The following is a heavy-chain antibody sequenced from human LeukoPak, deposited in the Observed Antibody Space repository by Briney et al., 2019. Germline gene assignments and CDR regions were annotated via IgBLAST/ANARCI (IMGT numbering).Heavy chain of an antibody. CDR1: GGSISSGSYY. CDR3: ARRRRGDYGRGYFDY. CDR2: IYTSGST. D-gene: IGHD4-17*01. Sequence: SQTLSLTCTVSGGSISSGSYYWSWIRPPAGKGLEWVGRIYTSGSTNYNPSLKSRVTISVDTTKNQFSLKLSSVTAADTAVYYCARRRRGDYGRGYFDYWGQGTLVTVSS. J-gene: IGHJ4*02. V-gene: IGHV4-61*02.